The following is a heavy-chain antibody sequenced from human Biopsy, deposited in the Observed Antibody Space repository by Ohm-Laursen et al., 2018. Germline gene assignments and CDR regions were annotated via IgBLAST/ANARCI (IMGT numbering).Heavy chain of an antibody. CDR3: TRAEAGSGSLLYFDY. CDR1: GFTFSGFS. CDR2: INSDGSST. D-gene: IGHD3-10*01. Sequence: SLRLSCSAPGFTFSGFSMNWVRQAPGKGLVWVSRINSDGSSTNYADAVKGRFTISRDNAKNTVFLQMNSLRAEDTAAYYCTRAEAGSGSLLYFDYWGQGTLVTVSS. V-gene: IGHV3-74*01. J-gene: IGHJ4*02.